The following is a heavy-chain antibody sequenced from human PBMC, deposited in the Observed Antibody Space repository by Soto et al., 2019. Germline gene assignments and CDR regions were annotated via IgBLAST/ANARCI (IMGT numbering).Heavy chain of an antibody. V-gene: IGHV4-34*01. J-gene: IGHJ4*02. Sequence: SETLSLTCAVHGGSFSGYSWTWIRQPPGTGLEWIGEINHTGSTNYNPSLKSRVTISVDTSKNQFSLKLTSVTAADTAVYYCARDKITGLFDYWGQGTLVTVSS. CDR3: ARDKITGLFDY. CDR1: GGSFSGYS. CDR2: INHTGST. D-gene: IGHD2-8*02.